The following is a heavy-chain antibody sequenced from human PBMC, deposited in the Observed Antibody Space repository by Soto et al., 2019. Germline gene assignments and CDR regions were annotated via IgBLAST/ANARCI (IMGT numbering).Heavy chain of an antibody. CDR2: IFYDGSNK. J-gene: IGHJ5*02. CDR3: GRDQAEIVAATIDGSGLSNWFDP. CDR1: GFTFSSYG. V-gene: IGHV3-33*01. D-gene: IGHD5-12*01. Sequence: QVQLVESGGGVVQPGRSLRLSCAASGFTFSSYGMHWVRQAPGKGLEWVAAIFYDGSNKYYTDSVKGRFTISRDNSKNTMYLQMSSLRAEDTAVYYCGRDQAEIVAATIDGSGLSNWFDPWGQGTLVTVSS.